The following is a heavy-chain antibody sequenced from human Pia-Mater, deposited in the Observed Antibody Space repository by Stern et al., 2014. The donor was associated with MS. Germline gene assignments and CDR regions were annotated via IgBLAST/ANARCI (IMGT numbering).Heavy chain of an antibody. J-gene: IGHJ4*02. CDR2: IRGDGSET. CDR3: ARGATRLENDD. V-gene: IGHV3-7*01. CDR1: GLTFSSYW. D-gene: IGHD6-6*01. Sequence: EVQLVQSGGGLVQPGGSLRLSCAASGLTFSSYWMSWVRQAPGKGLEWVATIRGDGSETNYVESVQGRFTISRDNAKNSLFLQMNSLRVEDTAVYYCARGATRLENDDWGQGTLVTVSS.